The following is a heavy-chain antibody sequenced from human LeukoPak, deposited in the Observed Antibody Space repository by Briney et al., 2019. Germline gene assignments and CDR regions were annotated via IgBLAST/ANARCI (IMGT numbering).Heavy chain of an antibody. CDR1: GGSFSGYY. CDR2: INHSGST. Sequence: SETLSLTCAVYGGSFSGYYWSWIRQPPGKGLEWIGEINHSGSTNYNLSLKGRVTISVDTSKNQFSLKLSSVTAADTAVYYCAREDYDFWSGYYKGGNWFDPWGQGTLVTVSS. D-gene: IGHD3-3*01. J-gene: IGHJ5*02. CDR3: AREDYDFWSGYYKGGNWFDP. V-gene: IGHV4-34*01.